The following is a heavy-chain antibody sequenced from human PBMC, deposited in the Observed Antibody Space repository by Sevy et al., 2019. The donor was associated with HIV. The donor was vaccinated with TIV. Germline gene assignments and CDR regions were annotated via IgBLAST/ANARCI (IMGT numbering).Heavy chain of an antibody. V-gene: IGHV1-24*01. CDR2: FDPEDGGT. D-gene: IGHD3-22*01. J-gene: IGHJ4*02. CDR3: AITKDYYDSSGYPFDY. CDR1: GYSLSELS. Sequence: ASVKVSCKVSGYSLSELSMHWVRQAPGKGLEWMGSFDPEDGGTIYAQKFQGRVTMTEDTSTDTAYMELSSLRSEDTAMFYCAITKDYYDSSGYPFDYWGQGTLVTVSS.